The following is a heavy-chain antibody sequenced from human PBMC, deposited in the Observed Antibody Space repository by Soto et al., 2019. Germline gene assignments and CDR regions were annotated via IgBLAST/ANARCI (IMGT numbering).Heavy chain of an antibody. Sequence: ASVKVSCKASGGTFSSYAISWVRQAPGQGLEWMGGIIPIFGTANYAQKFQGRVTITADESTSTAYMELSSLRSEDTAVYYCARTGTYYYDSSGPCFDYWGQGTLVTVSS. CDR2: IIPIFGTA. CDR3: ARTGTYYYDSSGPCFDY. J-gene: IGHJ4*02. CDR1: GGTFSSYA. D-gene: IGHD3-22*01. V-gene: IGHV1-69*13.